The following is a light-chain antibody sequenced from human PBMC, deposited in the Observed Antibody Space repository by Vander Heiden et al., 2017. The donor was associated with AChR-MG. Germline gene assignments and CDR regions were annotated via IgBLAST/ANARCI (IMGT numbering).Light chain of an antibody. CDR3: QTWGTGIHWV. V-gene: IGLV4-69*01. CDR1: SGHSSYA. Sequence: QLVLTQSPSASAPLGASAKFTCTLSSGHSSYAIAWHQQQPEKGPRYLMKLNSDGSHTKGDGIPDRFSGSSSGAERYLTISSLQSEDEADYYCQTWGTGIHWVFGGGTKLTVL. J-gene: IGLJ3*02. CDR2: LNSDGSH.